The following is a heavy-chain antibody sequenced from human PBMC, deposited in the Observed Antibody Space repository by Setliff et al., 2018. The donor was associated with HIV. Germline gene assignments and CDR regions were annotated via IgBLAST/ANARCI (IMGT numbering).Heavy chain of an antibody. CDR1: GGSISSGTYY. Sequence: SETLSLTCTVSGGSISSGTYYWSWIRQPAGKGLEWIGHIYSTGNTNYNSSRKSRVTMSIETSKNQFSLKLTSVTAADTAVYYWARDDDKLFDYWGQGALVTVSS. V-gene: IGHV4-61*09. D-gene: IGHD3-22*01. J-gene: IGHJ4*02. CDR2: IYSTGNT. CDR3: ARDDDKLFDY.